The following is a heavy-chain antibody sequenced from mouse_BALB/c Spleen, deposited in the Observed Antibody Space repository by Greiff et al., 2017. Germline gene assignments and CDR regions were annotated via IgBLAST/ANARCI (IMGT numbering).Heavy chain of an antibody. CDR1: GYTFTSYW. V-gene: IGHV1-7*01. D-gene: IGHD2-2*01. CDR2: INPSTGYT. J-gene: IGHJ3*01. Sequence: QVHVKQSGAELAKPGASVKMSCKASGYTFTSYWMHWVKQRPGQGLEWIGYINPSTGYTEYNQKFKDKATLTADKSSSTAYMQLSSLTSEDSAVYYCASIYYGYERFYWGQGTLVTVSA. CDR3: ASIYYGYERFY.